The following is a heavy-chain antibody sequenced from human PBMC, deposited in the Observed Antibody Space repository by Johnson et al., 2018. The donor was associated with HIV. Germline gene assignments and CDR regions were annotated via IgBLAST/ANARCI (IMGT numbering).Heavy chain of an antibody. D-gene: IGHD4-23*01. J-gene: IGHJ3*02. CDR3: VKDIGYGGTSDGAFDI. CDR1: GFIFNNHA. V-gene: IGHV3-9*01. Sequence: VQLVESGGGLVQPGRSRRLSCEASGFIFNNHAMHWVRQAPGKGLEWVSGIPWNSDTTGYAASVKGRFTISSDSATNSLYLQMKSLRPEDTALYYCVKDIGYGGTSDGAFDIWGRGTIVSVSS. CDR2: IPWNSDTT.